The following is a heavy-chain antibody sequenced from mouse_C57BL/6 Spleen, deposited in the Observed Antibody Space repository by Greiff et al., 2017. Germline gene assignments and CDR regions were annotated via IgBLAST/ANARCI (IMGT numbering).Heavy chain of an antibody. J-gene: IGHJ2*01. CDR3: TGGTTVVATPFDY. Sequence: EVKVEESGGGLVQPGGSMKLSCVASGFTFSNYWMNWVRQSPEKGLEWVAQIRLKSDNYATHYAESVKGRFTISRDDSKSSVYLQMNNLRAEDSGIYYCTGGTTVVATPFDYWGQGTTLTVSS. D-gene: IGHD1-1*01. V-gene: IGHV6-3*01. CDR2: IRLKSDNYAT. CDR1: GFTFSNYW.